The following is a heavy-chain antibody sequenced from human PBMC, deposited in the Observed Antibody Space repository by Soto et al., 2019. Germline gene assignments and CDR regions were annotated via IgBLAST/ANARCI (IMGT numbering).Heavy chain of an antibody. CDR2: ISAYNGNT. CDR1: GYTFTSYG. CDR3: AITGDTYDAFDI. Sequence: ASVKVSCKASGYTFTSYGISWVRQAPGQGLEWMGWISAYNGNTNYAQKLQDRVTMTTDTSTSTAYMELRSLRSDDTAVYYCAITGDTYDAFDIWGQGTMVTVSS. J-gene: IGHJ3*02. D-gene: IGHD7-27*01. V-gene: IGHV1-18*01.